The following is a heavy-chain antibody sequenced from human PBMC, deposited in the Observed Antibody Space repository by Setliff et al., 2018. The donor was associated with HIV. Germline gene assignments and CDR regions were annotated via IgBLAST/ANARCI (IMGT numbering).Heavy chain of an antibody. CDR3: ATAYMKAPSRDSSGWYYFAY. CDR2: INTNAGNP. CDR1: GYTFTSYV. V-gene: IGHV7-4-1*02. Sequence: PSVKVSCKTSGYTFTSYVINWVRQAPGQGLEWMGWINTNAGNPTYAQGFTGRFVFSLDTSVSTAYLQISSLQAEDSAVYYCATAYMKAPSRDSSGWYYFAYWGQGTLVTVSS. J-gene: IGHJ4*02. D-gene: IGHD6-19*01.